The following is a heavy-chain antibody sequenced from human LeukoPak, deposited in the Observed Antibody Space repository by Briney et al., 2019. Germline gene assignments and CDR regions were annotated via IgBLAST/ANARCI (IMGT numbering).Heavy chain of an antibody. D-gene: IGHD3-10*01. J-gene: IGHJ5*02. Sequence: GESLQISCKASGYSFSSYWIAWVRQMSGKGLEWMGIIYPGDSDTRYSPSFQGQVTISADKSINTAYLQWNSLKASDTAMYYCARQPGAGWFDPWGQGTLVTVSS. CDR1: GYSFSSYW. CDR3: ARQPGAGWFDP. V-gene: IGHV5-51*01. CDR2: IYPGDSDT.